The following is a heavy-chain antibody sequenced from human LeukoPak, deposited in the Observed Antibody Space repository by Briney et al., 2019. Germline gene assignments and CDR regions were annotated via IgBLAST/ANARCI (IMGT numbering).Heavy chain of an antibody. CDR2: IYYSGST. Sequence: PSETLSPTCTVSGGSISSYYWSWIRQPPGKGLEWIGYIYYSGSTNYNPSLKSRVTISVDTSKNQFSLKLSSVTAADTAVYYCAREREHYDILTGYYRGFDYWGQGTLVTVSS. V-gene: IGHV4-59*08. CDR3: AREREHYDILTGYYRGFDY. D-gene: IGHD3-9*01. J-gene: IGHJ4*02. CDR1: GGSISSYY.